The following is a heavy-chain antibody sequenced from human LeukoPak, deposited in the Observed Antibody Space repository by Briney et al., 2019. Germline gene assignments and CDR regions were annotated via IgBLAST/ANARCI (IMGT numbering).Heavy chain of an antibody. CDR2: INHSGST. J-gene: IGHJ5*02. CDR3: ARLVRGIRGYNWFDP. D-gene: IGHD3-10*01. CDR1: GGSFSGYY. Sequence: SETLSLTCAVYGGSFSGYYWSWIRQPPGKGLEWIGEINHSGSTNYNPSLKSRVTISVDTSKNQFSLKLSSVTAADTAVYYCARLVRGIRGYNWFDPWGQGNLVTVSS. V-gene: IGHV4-34*01.